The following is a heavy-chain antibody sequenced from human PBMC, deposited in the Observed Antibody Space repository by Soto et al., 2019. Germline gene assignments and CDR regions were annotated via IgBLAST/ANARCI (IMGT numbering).Heavy chain of an antibody. D-gene: IGHD6-13*01. CDR2: ISGSGSDT. CDR1: GFTFSTYD. CDR3: AREQQLVPDWFDP. J-gene: IGHJ5*02. Sequence: GGSLRLSCAASGFTFSTYDMSWVRQAPGKGLEWVSVISGSGSDTYNADSVKGRFTISRDNSKNTLYLQMNSLRAEDTAVYYCAREQQLVPDWFDPWGQGTVVTVSS. V-gene: IGHV3-23*01.